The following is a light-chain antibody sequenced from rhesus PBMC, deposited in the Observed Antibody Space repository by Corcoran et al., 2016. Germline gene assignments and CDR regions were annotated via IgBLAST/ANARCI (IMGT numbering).Light chain of an antibody. J-gene: IGKJ1*01. CDR1: ESVGSY. CDR3: QQYNDFLPP. Sequence: EIVMTQSPATLSLSPGESATLSCRASESVGSYLAWYQQKPGQAPKLLVHSAYFRATGIPDRFSGSGSVTDFTLTISSLEPEDVGLYHCQQYNDFLPPFGQGTKVEIK. CDR2: SAY. V-gene: IGKV3-40*03.